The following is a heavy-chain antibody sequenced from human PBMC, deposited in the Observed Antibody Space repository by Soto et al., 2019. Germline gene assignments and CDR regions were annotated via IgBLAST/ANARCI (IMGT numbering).Heavy chain of an antibody. V-gene: IGHV3-66*01. CDR2: IYSGGST. CDR1: GFTVSSNY. J-gene: IGHJ4*02. CDR3: ARDAPKYCSGGSCYTGIDY. D-gene: IGHD2-15*01. Sequence: GGSLRLSCVASGFTVSSNYMSWVRQAPGKGLEWVSVIYSGGSTYYADSVKGRFTISRDNSKNTLYLQMNSLRAEDTAVYYCARDAPKYCSGGSCYTGIDYWGQGTLVTVSS.